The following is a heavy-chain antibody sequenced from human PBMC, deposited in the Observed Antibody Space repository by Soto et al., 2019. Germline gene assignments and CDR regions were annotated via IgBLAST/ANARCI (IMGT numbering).Heavy chain of an antibody. CDR2: ISRSGSGSP. J-gene: IGHJ4*02. CDR3: ARGRYFHGGDYWVANLAFDY. CDR1: GFTFNNYV. V-gene: IGHV3-23*01. Sequence: EVQLLESGGGLLQPGGSLRLSCAASGFTFNNYVMNWVRQAPGKGLEWVSSISRSGSGSPYYSDSVKGRFTISRDNSKNTLSLQMNNLRAEDTAVYFCARGRYFHGGDYWVANLAFDYWGQGTLVTVSS. D-gene: IGHD2-21*01.